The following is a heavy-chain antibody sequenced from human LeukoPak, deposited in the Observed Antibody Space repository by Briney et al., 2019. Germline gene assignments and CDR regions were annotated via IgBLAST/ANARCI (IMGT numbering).Heavy chain of an antibody. V-gene: IGHV3-30*18. CDR1: GFTFSSYG. J-gene: IGHJ6*02. CDR3: AKEENYGDYAFYYYYGMDV. Sequence: PGGSLRLSCAASGFTFSSYGMHWVRQAPGKGLEWVAVISYDGSNKYYADSVKGRFTISRDNSKNTLYLQMNSLRAEDTAVYYCAKEENYGDYAFYYYYGMDVWGQGTTVTVSS. D-gene: IGHD4-17*01. CDR2: ISYDGSNK.